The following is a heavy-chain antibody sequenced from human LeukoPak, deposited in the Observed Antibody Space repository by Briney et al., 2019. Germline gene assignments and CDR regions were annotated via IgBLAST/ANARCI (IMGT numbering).Heavy chain of an antibody. CDR2: INHSGST. V-gene: IGHV4-34*01. Sequence: PSETLSLTCTVSGGSISSYYWSWIRQPPGKGLEWIGEINHSGSTNYNPSLKSRVTISVDTSKNQFSLKLSSVTAADTAVYYCARRGKVGLAYWGQGTLVTVSS. CDR3: ARRGKVGLAY. J-gene: IGHJ4*02. D-gene: IGHD3-3*02. CDR1: GGSISSYY.